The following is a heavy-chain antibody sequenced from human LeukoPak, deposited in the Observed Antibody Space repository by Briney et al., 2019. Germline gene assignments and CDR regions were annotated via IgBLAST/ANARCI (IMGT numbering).Heavy chain of an antibody. CDR2: INHSGST. D-gene: IGHD5-18*01. J-gene: IGHJ6*03. CDR1: GGSFSGYY. CDR3: ARAAIDGYSYGYYYYYYMDV. Sequence: SETLSLTCAVYGGSFSGYYWSWIRQPPGKGLEWIGEINHSGSTNYNPSLKSRVTISVDTSKHQFSLKLSSVTAADTAVYYCARAAIDGYSYGYYYYYYMDVWGKGTTVTVSS. V-gene: IGHV4-34*01.